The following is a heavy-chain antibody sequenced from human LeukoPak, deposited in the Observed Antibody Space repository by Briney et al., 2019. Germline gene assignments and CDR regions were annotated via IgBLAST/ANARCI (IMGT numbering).Heavy chain of an antibody. CDR3: AREGYDILTGFPGMDV. CDR1: GYTFTIYY. CDR2: INPSGGST. Sequence: ASVTVSFKASGYTFTIYYMHWVRQAPGQGLEWMGIINPSGGSTSYAQKFQGRVTMTRDTSTSTVYMELSSLRSEDTAVYYCAREGYDILTGFPGMDVWGQGTTVTVSS. D-gene: IGHD3-9*01. J-gene: IGHJ6*02. V-gene: IGHV1-46*01.